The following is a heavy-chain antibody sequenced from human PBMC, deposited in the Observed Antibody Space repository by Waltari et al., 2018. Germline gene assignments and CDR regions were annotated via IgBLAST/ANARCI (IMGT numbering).Heavy chain of an antibody. CDR3: AKDGDYSLTEYDAFDV. V-gene: IGHV3-30*02. CDR1: GFIFSSAG. Sequence: VQLLESGGGVVQPGGSLRRSCAASGFIFSSAGMHWVRQIPGKGLEWVAFISFDGKKIFDADSVRGRFTISRDNSNNIVFLQMNSLRPEDSGVYYCAKDGDYSLTEYDAFDVWGQGTVVTVSP. CDR2: ISFDGKKI. J-gene: IGHJ3*01. D-gene: IGHD4-17*01.